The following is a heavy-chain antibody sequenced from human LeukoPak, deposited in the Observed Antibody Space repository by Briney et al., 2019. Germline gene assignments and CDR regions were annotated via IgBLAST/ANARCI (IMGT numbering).Heavy chain of an antibody. Sequence: HPGGSLRLSCAASGFTFSSYGMHWVRQAPGKGLEWVAVISYDGSNKYYADSVKGRFTISRDNSKNTLYLQMNSVRAEDTAVYYCAKEAAADPPDYWGQGTLVTVSS. CDR1: GFTFSSYG. V-gene: IGHV3-30*18. D-gene: IGHD6-13*01. CDR2: ISYDGSNK. CDR3: AKEAAADPPDY. J-gene: IGHJ4*02.